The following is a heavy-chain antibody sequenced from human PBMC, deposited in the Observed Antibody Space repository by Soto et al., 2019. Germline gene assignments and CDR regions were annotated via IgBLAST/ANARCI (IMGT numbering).Heavy chain of an antibody. Sequence: QVQLQESGPGLVKPSGTLSLTCAVSSGSISSSNWWSWVRQPPGKGLEWIGEIFHTGNTNYNPSLKGRVTIPVDKSKTQLSLKLSSVTAADTAVYYCARVVAHLSWFDPWGQGTLVTVSS. CDR2: IFHTGNT. D-gene: IGHD2-15*01. V-gene: IGHV4-4*02. CDR3: ARVVAHLSWFDP. CDR1: SGSISSSNW. J-gene: IGHJ5*02.